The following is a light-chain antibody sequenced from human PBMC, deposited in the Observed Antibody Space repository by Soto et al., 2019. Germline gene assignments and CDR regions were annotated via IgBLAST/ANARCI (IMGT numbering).Light chain of an antibody. J-gene: IGKJ2*01. CDR2: GAS. CDR3: QHYNNWPQT. V-gene: IGKV3-15*01. CDR1: QTVTSN. Sequence: ETIMTQSPATLSVSPGERATLSCRASQTVTSNLAWYQQKPGQAPRLLIYGASTRASGIPARFSGRESGTEFTLTISSLQSEDFAVYYCQHYNNWPQTFGQGTKLEIK.